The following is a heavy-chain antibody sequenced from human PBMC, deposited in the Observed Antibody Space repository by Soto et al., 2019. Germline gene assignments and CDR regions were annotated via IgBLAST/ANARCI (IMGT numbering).Heavy chain of an antibody. CDR3: ARGSPYDY. CDR1: GYYFVSYW. J-gene: IGHJ4*02. CDR2: IYPCDSET. Sequence: XESLKTSCQGDGYYFVSYWIAWVGPIPGKGLEWMGIIYPCDSETRYSPSFQGQVTISADKSISTAYLQWSSLKASDTAMYFCARGSPYDYWGQGTPVTVSS. V-gene: IGHV5-51*01.